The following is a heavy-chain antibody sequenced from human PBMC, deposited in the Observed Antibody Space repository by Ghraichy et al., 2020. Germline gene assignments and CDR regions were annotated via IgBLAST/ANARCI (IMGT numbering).Heavy chain of an antibody. Sequence: SETLSLTCTVSGGSISSYYWSWIRQPPGKGLEWIGYIYYSGSTNYNPSLKSRVTISVDTSKNQFSLKLSSVTAADTAVYYCAREGSWDPNWFDPWGQGTLVTVSS. J-gene: IGHJ5*02. D-gene: IGHD6-13*01. V-gene: IGHV4-59*01. CDR1: GGSISSYY. CDR3: AREGSWDPNWFDP. CDR2: IYYSGST.